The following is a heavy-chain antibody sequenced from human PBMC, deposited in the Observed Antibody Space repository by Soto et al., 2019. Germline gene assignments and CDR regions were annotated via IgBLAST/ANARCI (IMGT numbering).Heavy chain of an antibody. CDR1: GGSFSGYY. D-gene: IGHD4-17*01. J-gene: IGHJ4*02. CDR2: INHSGST. CDR3: ATYDYGGNRLFDY. Sequence: QVQLQQWGAGLLKPSETLSLTCAVYGGSFSGYYWSWIRQPPGKGLEWIGEINHSGSTNYNPSLKSRVTISVDTSKNQFSLKLSAVTAADTAVYYCATYDYGGNRLFDYWGQGTLVTVSS. V-gene: IGHV4-34*01.